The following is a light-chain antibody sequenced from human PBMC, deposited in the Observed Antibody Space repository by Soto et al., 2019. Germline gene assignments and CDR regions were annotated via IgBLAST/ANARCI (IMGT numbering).Light chain of an antibody. CDR3: QHYGSSRWT. V-gene: IGKV3-20*01. J-gene: IGKJ1*01. Sequence: EIVLTQSPVTLSLSPGERATLSCRTSQSVSTTYLAWYQQKPGQAPRLLIYGASSRATGLPDRFSGSGSGTDFTLTISRLEPEDFAVYYCQHYGSSRWTFGQGTKVEIK. CDR2: GAS. CDR1: QSVSTTY.